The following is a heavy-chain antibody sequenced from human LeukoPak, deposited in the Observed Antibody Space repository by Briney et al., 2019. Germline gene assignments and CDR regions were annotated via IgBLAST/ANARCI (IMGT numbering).Heavy chain of an antibody. D-gene: IGHD2-21*01. CDR2: ISAYNGNT. Sequence: ASVKVSCKASGGTFSSYGISWVRQAPGQGLEWMEWISAYNGNTNYAQKLQGRVTMTTDTSTSTAYMELRSLRSDDTAVYYCARSSSVTIPGYYFDYWGQGTLVTVSS. CDR3: ARSSSVTIPGYYFDY. CDR1: GGTFSSYG. V-gene: IGHV1-18*01. J-gene: IGHJ4*02.